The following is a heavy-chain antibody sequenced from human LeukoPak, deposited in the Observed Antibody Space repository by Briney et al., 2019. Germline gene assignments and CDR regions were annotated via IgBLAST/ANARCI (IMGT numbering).Heavy chain of an antibody. CDR3: ARDLVINGGYYYYYYMGV. Sequence: AASVKVSCKASGYTFTSYGISWVRQAPGQGLEWMGWISAYNGNTNYAQKLQGGVTMTTDTSTSTAYMELRSLRSEDTAVYYCARDLVINGGYYYYYYMGVWGKGTTVTISS. CDR2: ISAYNGNT. J-gene: IGHJ6*03. CDR1: GYTFTSYG. D-gene: IGHD3-9*01. V-gene: IGHV1-18*01.